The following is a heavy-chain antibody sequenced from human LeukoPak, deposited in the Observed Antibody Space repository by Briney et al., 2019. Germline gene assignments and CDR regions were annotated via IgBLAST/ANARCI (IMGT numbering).Heavy chain of an antibody. V-gene: IGHV3-33*01. J-gene: IGHJ3*02. Sequence: GRSLRLSCAASGFTFSSYGMHWVRQAPGKGLEWVAVIWYDGSNKYYADSVKGRFTISRDNSKNTVYLQMNSLRVDDTAVYYCARTDRTGTAGSAFDNWGQGTEVTVS. D-gene: IGHD1-1*01. CDR2: IWYDGSNK. CDR1: GFTFSSYG. CDR3: ARTDRTGTAGSAFDN.